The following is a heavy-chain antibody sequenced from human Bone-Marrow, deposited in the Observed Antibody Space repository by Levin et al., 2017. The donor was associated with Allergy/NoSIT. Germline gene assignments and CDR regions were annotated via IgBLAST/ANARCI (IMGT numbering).Heavy chain of an antibody. V-gene: IGHV3-53*01. CDR2: IYSGGST. CDR3: ARVTEYNWFDP. J-gene: IGHJ5*02. CDR1: GFTVSSNY. Sequence: GASVKVSCAASGFTVSSNYMSWVRQAPGKGLEWVSVIYSGGSTYYADSVKGRFTISRDNSKNTLYLQMNSLRAEDTAVYYCARVTEYNWFDPWGQGTLVTVSS.